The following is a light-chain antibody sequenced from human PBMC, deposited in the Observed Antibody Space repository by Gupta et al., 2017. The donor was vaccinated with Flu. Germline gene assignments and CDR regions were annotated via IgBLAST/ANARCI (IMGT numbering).Light chain of an antibody. CDR2: QDS. V-gene: IGLV3-1*01. CDR3: QAWDSSTHVV. J-gene: IGLJ2*01. Sequence: QQKPGQSPVLVIYQDSKRPSGIPERFSGSNSGNTATLTISGPQAMDEADYYCQAWDSSTHVVFGGGTKLTVL.